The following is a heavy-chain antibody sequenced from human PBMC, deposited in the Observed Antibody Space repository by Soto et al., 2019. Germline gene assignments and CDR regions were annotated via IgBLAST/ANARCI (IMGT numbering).Heavy chain of an antibody. J-gene: IGHJ6*02. CDR2: IIPIFGTA. CDR1: GGTFSSYA. Sequence: SSVKVSCKASGGTFSSYAISWVRQAPGQGLEWMGGIIPIFGTANYAQKFQGRVTITADKSTSTAYMELSSLRSEDTAVYYCARGTSGGLLPRVTPFYYYGMDVWGQGTTVTVSS. D-gene: IGHD3-22*01. V-gene: IGHV1-69*06. CDR3: ARGTSGGLLPRVTPFYYYGMDV.